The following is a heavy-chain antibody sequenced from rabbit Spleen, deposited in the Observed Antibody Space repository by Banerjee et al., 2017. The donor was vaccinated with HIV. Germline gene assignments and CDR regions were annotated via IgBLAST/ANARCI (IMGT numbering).Heavy chain of an antibody. V-gene: IGHV1S45*01. D-gene: IGHD1-1*01. CDR2: INAATGKP. CDR1: GFSFSDRDV. CDR3: ARDLVGVIGWNFNL. J-gene: IGHJ4*01. Sequence: QEQLVESGGGLVQPEGSLTLTCTASGFSFSDRDVMCWVRQAPGKGLEWVACINAATGKPVYATWAKGRFTISRTSSTTVTLRMTSLTAADRATYFCARDLVGVIGWNFNLWGQGTLVTVS.